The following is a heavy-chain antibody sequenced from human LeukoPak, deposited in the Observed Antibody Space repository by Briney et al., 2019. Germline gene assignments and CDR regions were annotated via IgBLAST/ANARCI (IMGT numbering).Heavy chain of an antibody. J-gene: IGHJ4*02. D-gene: IGHD2-8*02. Sequence: PSETLSLTCTVSGVSISSSSYYWGWMRQPPGKGLEWIGSIYYSGTTYYNPSLKSRVTISVDTSKNQFSLKLTSVTAADTAVYYCARSVAGGKYFFDDWGQGTLITVSS. CDR3: ARSVAGGKYFFDD. CDR2: IYYSGTT. CDR1: GVSISSSSYY. V-gene: IGHV4-39*01.